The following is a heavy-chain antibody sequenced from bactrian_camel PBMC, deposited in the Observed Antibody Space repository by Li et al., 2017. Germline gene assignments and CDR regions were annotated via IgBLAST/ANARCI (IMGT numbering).Heavy chain of an antibody. D-gene: IGHD3*01. V-gene: IGHV3S1*01. Sequence: HVQLVESGGGSAQTGGSLRVSCTWSGMPDNRHWMGWFRQAPGKEREKIAAISTGAGKSYYIDSVKGRFTISQDNDKNTLYLQLNSLKTEDTAMYYCANALGYGPPGPGNCMYDYCSGSDNYWGQGTQVTVS. CDR2: ISTGAGKS. CDR3: ANALGYGPPGPGNCMYDYCSGSDNY. J-gene: IGHJ4*01. CDR1: GMPDNRHW.